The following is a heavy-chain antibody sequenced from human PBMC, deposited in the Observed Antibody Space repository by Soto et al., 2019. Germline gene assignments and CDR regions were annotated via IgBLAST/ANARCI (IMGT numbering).Heavy chain of an antibody. CDR2: INHSGST. J-gene: IGHJ6*02. V-gene: IGHV4-34*01. CDR3: ARGRRSSSYYYYYGMDV. Sequence: QVQLQQWGAGLLKPSETLSLTCAVYGGSFSGYYWSWIRQPPGKGLEWIGEINHSGSTNYNPSLKSRVTISVDTSKNQFSLKLSSVTAAVTAVYYCARGRRSSSYYYYYGMDVWGQGTTFTVSS. D-gene: IGHD6-6*01. CDR1: GGSFSGYY.